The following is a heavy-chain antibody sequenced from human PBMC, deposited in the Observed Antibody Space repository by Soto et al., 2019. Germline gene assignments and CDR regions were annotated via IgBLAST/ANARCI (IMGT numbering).Heavy chain of an antibody. D-gene: IGHD5-18*01. CDR2: ISYDGSNK. J-gene: IGHJ4*02. V-gene: IGHV3-30*18. Sequence: PGGSLRLSCAASGFTFSSYGMHWVRQAPGKGLEWVAVISYDGSNKYYADSVKGRFTISRDNSKNTLYLQMNSLRAEDTAVYYCAKDWRWGYSYGPIDYWGQGTLVTVSS. CDR1: GFTFSSYG. CDR3: AKDWRWGYSYGPIDY.